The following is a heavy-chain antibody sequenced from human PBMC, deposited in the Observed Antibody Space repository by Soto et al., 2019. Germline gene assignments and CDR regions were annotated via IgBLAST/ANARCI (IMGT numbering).Heavy chain of an antibody. Sequence: GGSLRLSCAASGFTFSSYGMHWVRQAPGKGLEWVAVISYDGSNKYYADSVKGRFTISGDNSKNTLYLQMNSLRAEDTAVYYCAKDSRGSYHHFDYWGQGTLVTVS. V-gene: IGHV3-30*18. D-gene: IGHD1-26*01. J-gene: IGHJ4*02. CDR2: ISYDGSNK. CDR1: GFTFSSYG. CDR3: AKDSRGSYHHFDY.